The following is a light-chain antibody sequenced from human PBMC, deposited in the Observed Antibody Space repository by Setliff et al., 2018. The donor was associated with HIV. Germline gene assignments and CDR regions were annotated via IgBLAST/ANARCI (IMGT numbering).Light chain of an antibody. V-gene: IGLV2-23*02. CDR3: CSYAGNSIYV. CDR2: EVN. J-gene: IGLJ1*01. CDR1: SNDVGSYNR. Sequence: QSALTQPPSVSGSPGQSVTISCTGTSNDVGSYNRVSWYQRPPGTAPKLIIYEVNKRPSGVSNRFSGSKSGNTASLTISGLQAEDEADYYCCSYAGNSIYVFGTGTKVTVL.